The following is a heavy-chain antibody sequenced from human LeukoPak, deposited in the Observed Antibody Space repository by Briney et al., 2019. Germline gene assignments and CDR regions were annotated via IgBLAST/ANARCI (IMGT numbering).Heavy chain of an antibody. Sequence: GGSLRLSCAASGFTFSSYDMHWVRQATGKGLEWVSAIGTAGDTYYPGSVKGRFTISRENAKNSLYLQMNSLRAGDTAVYYCVRGGYDYGDYAPVSDFDYWGQGTLVTVSS. D-gene: IGHD4-17*01. V-gene: IGHV3-13*01. CDR2: IGTAGDT. CDR1: GFTFSSYD. J-gene: IGHJ4*02. CDR3: VRGGYDYGDYAPVSDFDY.